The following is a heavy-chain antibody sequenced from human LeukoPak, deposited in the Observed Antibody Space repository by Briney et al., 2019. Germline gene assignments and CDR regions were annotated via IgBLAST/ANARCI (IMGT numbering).Heavy chain of an antibody. CDR3: ASTSLYSSSWSGGSYYFDY. J-gene: IGHJ4*02. CDR1: GGSISSYY. Sequence: SETLSLTCTVSGGSISSYYWSWIRQPPGKGLEWIGYIYYSGSTNYNPSLKSRVTISVDTSKNQFSLKLSSVTAADTAVYYCASTSLYSSSWSGGSYYFDYWGQGTLVTVSS. CDR2: IYYSGST. D-gene: IGHD6-13*01. V-gene: IGHV4-59*01.